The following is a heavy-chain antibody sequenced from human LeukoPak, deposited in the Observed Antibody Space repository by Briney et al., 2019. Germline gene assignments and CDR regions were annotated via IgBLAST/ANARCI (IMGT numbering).Heavy chain of an antibody. D-gene: IGHD3-22*01. V-gene: IGHV4-59*01. CDR3: ARVLLDRYDSSGSSAYYFDY. CDR2: IYYSGGT. CDR1: GGSISSYY. Sequence: SETLSLTCTVSGGSISSYYWSWIRQPPGKGLEWIGYIYYSGGTNYNPSLKSRVTISVDTSKNHFSLKLSSVTAADTAVYYCARVLLDRYDSSGSSAYYFDYWGQGTLVTVSS. J-gene: IGHJ4*02.